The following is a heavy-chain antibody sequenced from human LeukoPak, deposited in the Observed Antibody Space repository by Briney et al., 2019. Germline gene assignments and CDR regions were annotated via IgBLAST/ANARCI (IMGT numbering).Heavy chain of an antibody. CDR2: ISYDGSNK. Sequence: GGSLRLSCAASGFTFSSYAMTWVRQAPGKGLEWVAVISYDGSNKYYADSVKGRFTISRDNSKNTLYLQMNSLRAEDTAVYYCARGPIIDIVVIPAAADYYHMDVWGKGTTVTVSS. J-gene: IGHJ6*03. D-gene: IGHD2-2*01. CDR1: GFTFSSYA. CDR3: ARGPIIDIVVIPAAADYYHMDV. V-gene: IGHV3-30*03.